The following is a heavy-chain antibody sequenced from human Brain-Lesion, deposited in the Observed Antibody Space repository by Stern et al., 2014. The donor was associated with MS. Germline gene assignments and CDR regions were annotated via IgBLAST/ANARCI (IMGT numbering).Heavy chain of an antibody. CDR3: ARHDSVPRPSQLYSARDRGPGYFDY. V-gene: IGHV4-39*01. D-gene: IGHD1-26*01. CDR1: GGSISSSTYY. Sequence: VQLEESGPGLVKPSETLSLTCTVSGGSISSSTYYWAWIRQPPGQGLEWIGNIYYSGFTYYNPSITSLVTLSVDMSKNQFSLKLSSLTAADTAIYYCARHDSVPRPSQLYSARDRGPGYFDYWGQGTLVTVSS. CDR2: IYYSGFT. J-gene: IGHJ4*02.